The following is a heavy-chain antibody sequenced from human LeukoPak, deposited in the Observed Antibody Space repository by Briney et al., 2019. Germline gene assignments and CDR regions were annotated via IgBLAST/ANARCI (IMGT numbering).Heavy chain of an antibody. CDR3: ARAKGRSPLFDY. CDR2: TYYRSKWYN. J-gene: IGHJ4*02. Sequence: KSSQTLSLTCAISGDSVSSNSAAWNWIRQSPSRGLEWLGRTYYRSKWYNDYAVSVKGRIAINPDTSKNQSSLQLNSVTPEDTAVYYCARAKGRSPLFDYWGQGTLVTVSS. CDR1: GDSVSSNSAA. D-gene: IGHD6-13*01. V-gene: IGHV6-1*01.